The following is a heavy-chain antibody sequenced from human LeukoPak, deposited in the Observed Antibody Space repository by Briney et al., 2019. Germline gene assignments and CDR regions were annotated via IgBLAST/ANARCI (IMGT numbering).Heavy chain of an antibody. D-gene: IGHD4-17*01. V-gene: IGHV3-48*01. J-gene: IGHJ4*02. Sequence: PGGSLRLSCAASGFTFNSYNMNWVRQAPGRGLEWVSYISSSSSAMYYADSVKGRFAISRDNVKNSLFLQMNSLRAEDTAVYYCATIYGDYGYWGQGTLVTVSS. CDR3: ATIYGDYGY. CDR1: GFTFNSYN. CDR2: ISSSSSAM.